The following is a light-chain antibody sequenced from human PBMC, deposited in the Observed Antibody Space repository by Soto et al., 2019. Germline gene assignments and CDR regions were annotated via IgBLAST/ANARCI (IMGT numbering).Light chain of an antibody. CDR2: NDD. V-gene: IGLV1-44*01. Sequence: QSMLTQPPSVSGTPGLRVNISCSGGISNIGKDTVNWYQQLPGTAPKLLMFNDDKRPSGVPDRFSGSRSGTSASLAISGPQSDDEAVYFCSTWDDSLNGWVFGGGTKLTVL. CDR3: STWDDSLNGWV. J-gene: IGLJ3*02. CDR1: ISNIGKDT.